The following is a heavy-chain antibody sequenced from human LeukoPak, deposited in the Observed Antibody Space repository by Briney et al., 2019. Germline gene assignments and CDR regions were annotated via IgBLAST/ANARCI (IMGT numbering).Heavy chain of an antibody. J-gene: IGHJ4*02. D-gene: IGHD6-19*01. V-gene: IGHV3-66*01. CDR1: GFTVSSNY. Sequence: PGGSLRLSCAASGFTVSSNYMSWVRQAPGKGLEWVSVIYSGGSTYYADSVKGRFTISRDNSKNTLYLQMNSLRGDDTAVYYCAGRPSSGWYSFWGQGTLVTVSS. CDR3: AGRPSSGWYSF. CDR2: IYSGGST.